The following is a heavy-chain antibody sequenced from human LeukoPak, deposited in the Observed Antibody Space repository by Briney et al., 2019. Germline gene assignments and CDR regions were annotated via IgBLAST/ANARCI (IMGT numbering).Heavy chain of an antibody. CDR1: GXTFTTYD. CDR3: ARDYRSGAPDFLDS. J-gene: IGHJ4*02. Sequence: PGRSLRLSCAASGXTFTTYDVHWVRQAPGKGLEWVAVISSGGDIKIYADSVKGRFTISRDNSKNTLFLEMNSLRVDDTAVYYCARDYRSGAPDFLDSWGQGTLVTVSS. V-gene: IGHV3-30-3*01. CDR2: ISSGGDIK. D-gene: IGHD1-14*01.